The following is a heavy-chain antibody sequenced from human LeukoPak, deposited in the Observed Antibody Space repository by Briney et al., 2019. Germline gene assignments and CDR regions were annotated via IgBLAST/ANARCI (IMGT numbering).Heavy chain of an antibody. CDR3: AGDVVDTAIAAPFAY. D-gene: IGHD5-18*01. CDR1: GYTFTSYG. V-gene: IGHV1-18*01. J-gene: IGHJ4*02. Sequence: ASVKVSCKASGYTFTSYGISWVRQAPGQGLEWMGWISAYNGNTNYAQKLQGRVTMTTDTSTSTAYMELRSLRSDDTAVYYCAGDVVDTAIAAPFAYWGQGTLVTVSS. CDR2: ISAYNGNT.